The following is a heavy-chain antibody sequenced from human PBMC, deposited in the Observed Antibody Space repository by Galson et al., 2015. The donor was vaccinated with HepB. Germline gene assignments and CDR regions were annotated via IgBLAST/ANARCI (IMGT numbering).Heavy chain of an antibody. CDR1: GFTFSDYY. D-gene: IGHD1-26*01. CDR2: IYHSGST. V-gene: IGHV4-34*01. J-gene: IGHJ5*02. Sequence: LRLSCAASGFTFSDYYMNWVRQAPGKGLEWIGEIYHSGSTNYNPSLKSRVTISVDKSKNQFSLKLSSVTAADTAVYYCASGRQWEPLDPWGQGTLVTVSS. CDR3: ASGRQWEPLDP.